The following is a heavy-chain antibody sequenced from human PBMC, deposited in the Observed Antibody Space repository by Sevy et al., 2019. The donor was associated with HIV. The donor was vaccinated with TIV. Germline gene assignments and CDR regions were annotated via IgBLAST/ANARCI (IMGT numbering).Heavy chain of an antibody. V-gene: IGHV1-24*01. J-gene: IGHJ4*02. D-gene: IGHD2-15*01. Sequence: ASVKVSCKVSGHTLIELSMQWVRQAPGKGLEWMGGFDPENGETLFAENFQDRIHMTADTSTETAYMELNSLTSDDTAVYYCATRVVLTTLLDFWGRGTLVTVSS. CDR1: GHTLIELS. CDR3: ATRVVLTTLLDF. CDR2: FDPENGET.